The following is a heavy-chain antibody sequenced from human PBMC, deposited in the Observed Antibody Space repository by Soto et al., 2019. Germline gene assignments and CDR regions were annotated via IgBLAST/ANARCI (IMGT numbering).Heavy chain of an antibody. CDR3: ARDDHIVVVPSSLGAMDV. Sequence: PSETLSLTCTVSGGSISSGGYYWSWIRQHPGKGLEWIGYIYYSGSTYYNPSLKSRVTISVDTSKNQFSLKLGSVTAADSAVYYCARDDHIVVVPSSLGAMDVWGQGTTVTVSS. CDR2: IYYSGST. V-gene: IGHV4-31*03. D-gene: IGHD2-2*01. CDR1: GGSISSGGYY. J-gene: IGHJ6*02.